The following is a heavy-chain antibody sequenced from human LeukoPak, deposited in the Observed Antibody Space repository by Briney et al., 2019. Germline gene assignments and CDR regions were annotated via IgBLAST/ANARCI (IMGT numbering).Heavy chain of an antibody. CDR1: GGSISSGDYY. V-gene: IGHV4-30-4*01. CDR3: ARERSDIDAFDI. CDR2: IYYSGST. Sequence: PSETLSLTCTVSGGSISSGDYYWSWIRQPPGKGLEWIGYIYYSGSTYYNPSLKSRVTISVDTSKNQFSLKLSSVTAADTAVYYCARERSDIDAFDIWGQGTMVTVPS. J-gene: IGHJ3*02.